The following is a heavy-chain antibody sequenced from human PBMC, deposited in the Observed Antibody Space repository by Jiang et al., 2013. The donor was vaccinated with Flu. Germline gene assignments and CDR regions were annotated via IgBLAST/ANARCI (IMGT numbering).Heavy chain of an antibody. Sequence: GAEVKKPGASVKVSCKASGYTFTGYYMHWVRQAPGQGLEWMGRINPNSGGTNYAQKFQGRVTMTRDTSISTAYMELSRLRSDDTAVYYCARDYPYDFWSGYAPNNWFDPWGQGTPGHRLL. V-gene: IGHV1-2*06. CDR3: ARDYPYDFWSGYAPNNWFDP. CDR2: INPNSGGT. D-gene: IGHD3-3*01. CDR1: GYTFTGYY. J-gene: IGHJ5*02.